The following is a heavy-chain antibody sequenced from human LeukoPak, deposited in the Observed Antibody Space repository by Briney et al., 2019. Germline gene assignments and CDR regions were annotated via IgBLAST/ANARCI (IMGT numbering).Heavy chain of an antibody. Sequence: ASVKVSCKASGGTFSSYAISWVRQAPGQGLEWMGRIIPILGIANYAQKFQGRVTITADESTSTAYMELSSLRSEDTAVYYCARDFAGGITIFGVSVGMDVWGQGTTVTVSS. CDR3: ARDFAGGITIFGVSVGMDV. V-gene: IGHV1-69*04. J-gene: IGHJ6*02. CDR2: IIPILGIA. CDR1: GGTFSSYA. D-gene: IGHD3-3*01.